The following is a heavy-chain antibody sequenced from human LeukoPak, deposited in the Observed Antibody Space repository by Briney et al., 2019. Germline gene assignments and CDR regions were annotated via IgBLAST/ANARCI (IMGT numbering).Heavy chain of an antibody. Sequence: GGSLRLSCAASGFTFSSYWMSWVRQAPGKGLEWVANIKQDGSEKYYVDSVKGRFTISGDNAKNSLYLQMNSLRAEDTAVYYCARDRIQLWFQNHYFDYWGQGTLVTVSS. D-gene: IGHD5-18*01. CDR3: ARDRIQLWFQNHYFDY. CDR2: IKQDGSEK. J-gene: IGHJ4*02. CDR1: GFTFSSYW. V-gene: IGHV3-7*03.